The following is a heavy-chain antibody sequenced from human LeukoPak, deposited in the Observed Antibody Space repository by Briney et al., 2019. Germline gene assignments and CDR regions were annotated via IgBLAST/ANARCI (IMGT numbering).Heavy chain of an antibody. J-gene: IGHJ6*04. CDR3: ARDYCSSTGCFPDV. D-gene: IGHD2-2*01. CDR2: INSDGSTT. V-gene: IGHV3-74*01. CDR1: GFTFSNYW. Sequence: GGSLRLSCAASGFTFSNYWMHWVRQAPGKGLVWVSRINSDGSTTSYADSVKGRFTISRDNAKNTLYLQMNRLRAEDTAVYYCARDYCSSTGCFPDVWGKGTTVTVSS.